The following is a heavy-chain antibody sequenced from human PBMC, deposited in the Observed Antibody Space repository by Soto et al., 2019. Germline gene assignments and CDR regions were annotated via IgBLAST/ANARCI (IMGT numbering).Heavy chain of an antibody. D-gene: IGHD2-2*01. CDR2: MYPSGST. Sequence: QLQLQESGSGLVKPSQTLSLTCAVSGGSISSGGYSWSWLRQPPGKGLEWIGYMYPSGSTYCNPSPKSGFTISIDRSKNQSPLKLSSVTAADPAVYYCARVPDYWGQGILVTVSS. V-gene: IGHV4-30-2*01. CDR3: ARVPDY. J-gene: IGHJ4*02. CDR1: GGSISSGGYS.